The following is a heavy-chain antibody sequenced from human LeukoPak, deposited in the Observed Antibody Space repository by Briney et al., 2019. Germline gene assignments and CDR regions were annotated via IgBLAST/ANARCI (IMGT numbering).Heavy chain of an antibody. CDR3: ARHHGITMIVGTIDY. D-gene: IGHD3-22*01. J-gene: IGHJ4*02. CDR2: INHSGST. Sequence: GSLRLSCAASGFTLSNAWMNWVRQAPGKGLEWIGEINHSGSTNYNPSLKSRVTISVDTSKNQFSLKLSSVTAADTAVYYCARHHGITMIVGTIDYWGQGTLVTVSS. CDR1: GFTLSNAW. V-gene: IGHV4-34*01.